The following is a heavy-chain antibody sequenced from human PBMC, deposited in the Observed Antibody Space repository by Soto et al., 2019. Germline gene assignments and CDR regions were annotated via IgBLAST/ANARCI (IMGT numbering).Heavy chain of an antibody. V-gene: IGHV4-59*01. CDR3: ARDMDAGFTHYFDP. CDR1: GDSITYYH. CDR2: TSYTGNT. J-gene: IGHJ5*02. D-gene: IGHD3-9*01. Sequence: AETLSLTWIVSGDSITYYHSSWILQFPGRELDWISYTSYTGNTNYNPSFKSRVTISLNTSKNQLSRKLPSSTAADTSVYYCARDMDAGFTHYFDPWGQGTLVTVSS.